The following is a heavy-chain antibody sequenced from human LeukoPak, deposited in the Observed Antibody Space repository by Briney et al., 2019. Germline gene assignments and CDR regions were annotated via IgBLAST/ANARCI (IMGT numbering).Heavy chain of an antibody. CDR3: GSLHQVRGLTVFDY. D-gene: IGHD3-10*01. CDR2: IYYSGST. J-gene: IGHJ4*02. CDR1: GGSISSSSYY. V-gene: IGHV4-39*01. Sequence: SETLSLTCTVSGGSISSSSYYWGWIRQPPGKGLEWIGSIYYSGSTYYNPSLKSRVTISVDTSKNQFSLKVTSVTAADTAVYYCGSLHQVRGLTVFDYWGQGTLVTVSS.